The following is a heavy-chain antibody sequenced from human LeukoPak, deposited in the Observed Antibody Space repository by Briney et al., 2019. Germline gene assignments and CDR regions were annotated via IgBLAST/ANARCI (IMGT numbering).Heavy chain of an antibody. CDR3: ARGIGGYDILTGSLCY. D-gene: IGHD3-9*01. J-gene: IGHJ4*02. V-gene: IGHV3-48*03. CDR1: GFTFSSYE. CDR2: ISSSGSTI. Sequence: GGSLRLSCAASGFTFSSYEMNWVRQAPGKGLEWVSYISSSGSTIYYADSVKGRFTISRDNAKNSLYLQMNSLRAEDTAVYYRARGIGGYDILTGSLCYWGQGTLVTVSS.